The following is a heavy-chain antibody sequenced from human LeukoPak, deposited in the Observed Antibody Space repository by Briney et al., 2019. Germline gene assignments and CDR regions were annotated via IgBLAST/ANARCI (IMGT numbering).Heavy chain of an antibody. V-gene: IGHV3-48*01. Sequence: GGSLRLSCAASGFTFSSYSMNWVRQAPGKGLGWVSYISSSSSTIYYADSVKGRFTISRDNSKNTLYLQMNSLRAEDTAAYYCAKEVAAADYFDYWGQGTLVTVSS. D-gene: IGHD6-13*01. CDR1: GFTFSSYS. J-gene: IGHJ4*02. CDR2: ISSSSSTI. CDR3: AKEVAAADYFDY.